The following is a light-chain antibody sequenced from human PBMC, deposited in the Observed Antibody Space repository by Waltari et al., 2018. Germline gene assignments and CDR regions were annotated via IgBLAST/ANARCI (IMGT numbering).Light chain of an antibody. CDR1: QTISSY. Sequence: IQMTQSPSSLSASVRDRVTITCRASQTISSYLNWYQQKPGKAPKLLIYAASSLESGVPSRFSGSGSGTDFTLTISSLQPEDFASYYCQQSYSIPQTFGQGTKLEIK. CDR2: AAS. CDR3: QQSYSIPQT. J-gene: IGKJ2*01. V-gene: IGKV1-39*01.